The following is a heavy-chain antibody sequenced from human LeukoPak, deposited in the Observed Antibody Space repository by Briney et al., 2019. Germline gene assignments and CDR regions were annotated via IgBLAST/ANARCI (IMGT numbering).Heavy chain of an antibody. CDR3: ARKSFHTSSYDY. CDR1: GGSFSGYY. J-gene: IGHJ4*02. Sequence: SETLSLTCAVYGGSFSGYYWSWIRQPPGKGLEWIGYIYYSGSTNYNPSLKSRVTISLDTSKNQFSLNLSSVTAADTAVYYCARKSFHTSSYDYWGQGTLVTVSS. CDR2: IYYSGST. D-gene: IGHD2-2*01. V-gene: IGHV4-59*01.